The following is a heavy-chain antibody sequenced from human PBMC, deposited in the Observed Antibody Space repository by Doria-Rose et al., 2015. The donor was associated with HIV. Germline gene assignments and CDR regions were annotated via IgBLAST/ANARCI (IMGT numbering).Heavy chain of an antibody. CDR1: GVSLSSPGMG. J-gene: IGHJ4*02. CDR3: ARIKSSRWYHKYYFDF. D-gene: IGHD6-13*01. Sequence: VTLKESGPVLVKPTETLTLTCTVSGVSLSSPGMGVSWIRQPPGKALEWLANIFSDDDRSYKTSQKSRLTISRGTSKSQVVLTMTDMDPVDTATYYCARIKSSRWYHKYYFDFWGQGTLVIVSA. CDR2: IFSDDDR. V-gene: IGHV2-26*01.